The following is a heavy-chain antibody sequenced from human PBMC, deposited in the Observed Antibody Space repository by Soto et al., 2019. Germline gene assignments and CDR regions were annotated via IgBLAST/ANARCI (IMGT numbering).Heavy chain of an antibody. V-gene: IGHV3-13*05. J-gene: IGHJ6*02. CDR2: ISAAGDP. CDR1: GFTFRNYD. Sequence: EVQLVESGGGLVQPGGSLRLSCEASGFTFRNYDMHWVRQGTGKGLEWVSGISAAGDPDYADSVEGRFTTPREYAQNSFFLQMNSLRVGATAVYYCARTDRDFYGLDVWGQVPTVIVSS. CDR3: ARTDRDFYGLDV.